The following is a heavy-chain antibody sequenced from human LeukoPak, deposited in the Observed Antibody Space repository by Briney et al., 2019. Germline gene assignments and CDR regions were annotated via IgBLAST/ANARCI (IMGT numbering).Heavy chain of an antibody. D-gene: IGHD4-17*01. V-gene: IGHV3-21*01. CDR3: ARDSTVTTYTFDY. CDR1: GFTFSSYS. Sequence: PGGSLRFSCAASGFTFSSYSMNWVRQAPGKGLEWVSSISSSSSYIYYADSVKGRFTISRDNAKNSLYLQMNSLRAEDTAVYYCARDSTVTTYTFDYWGQGTLVTVSS. CDR2: ISSSSSYI. J-gene: IGHJ4*02.